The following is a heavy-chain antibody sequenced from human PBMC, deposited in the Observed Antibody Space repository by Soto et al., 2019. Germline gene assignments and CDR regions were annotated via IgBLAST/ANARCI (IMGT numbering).Heavy chain of an antibody. CDR2: ISSSSSYT. CDR1: GFTFSDYY. V-gene: IGHV3-11*06. CDR3: ARDTRLGVPAAIHYYYYGMDV. D-gene: IGHD2-2*01. J-gene: IGHJ6*02. Sequence: GGSLRLSCAASGFTFSDYYMSWIRQAPGKGLEWVSYISSSSSYTNYADSVKGRFTISRDNAKNSLYLQMNSLRAEDTAVYYCARDTRLGVPAAIHYYYYGMDVWGQGNTVTVSS.